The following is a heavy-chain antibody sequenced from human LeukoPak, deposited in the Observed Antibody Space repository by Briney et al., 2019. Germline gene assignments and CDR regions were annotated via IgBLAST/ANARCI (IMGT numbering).Heavy chain of an antibody. CDR2: IYTSGST. Sequence: SETLSLTCTVSGGSISSYYWSWIRQPAGKGLEWIGRIYTSGSTNYDPSLKSRVTMSVDTSKNQFSLKLSSVTAADTAVYYCARDRRGYSGYHYYYYMDVWGKGTTVTVSS. CDR1: GGSISSYY. V-gene: IGHV4-4*07. J-gene: IGHJ6*03. D-gene: IGHD5-12*01. CDR3: ARDRRGYSGYHYYYYMDV.